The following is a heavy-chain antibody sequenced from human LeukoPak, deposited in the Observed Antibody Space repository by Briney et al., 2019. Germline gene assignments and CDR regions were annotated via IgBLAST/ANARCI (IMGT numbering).Heavy chain of an antibody. V-gene: IGHV3-11*01. CDR1: GFTFGDYD. CDR2: IGTSGI. Sequence: PGGSLRLSCVASGFTFGDYDMSWIRKAPGKGLEWISRIGTSGINYAGTVQGRFIISRDNAKNSLYLQMNSLRVDDTAVYYCARGWFDPWGQGTLVTVSS. J-gene: IGHJ5*02. CDR3: ARGWFDP.